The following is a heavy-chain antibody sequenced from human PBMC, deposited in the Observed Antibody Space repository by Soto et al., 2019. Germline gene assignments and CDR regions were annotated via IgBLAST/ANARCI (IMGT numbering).Heavy chain of an antibody. CDR2: IYYSGST. D-gene: IGHD4-17*01. CDR1: GGSVSSGSYY. CDR3: ARVPHIGGDNYLDY. V-gene: IGHV4-61*01. Sequence: SGTLSLTCTVSGGSVSSGSYYWSWIRQPPGKGLEWIGYIYYSGSTNYNPSLKSRVTISVDTSKNQFSLKLSSVTAADTAVYYCARVPHIGGDNYLDYWGQGTLVTVSS. J-gene: IGHJ4*02.